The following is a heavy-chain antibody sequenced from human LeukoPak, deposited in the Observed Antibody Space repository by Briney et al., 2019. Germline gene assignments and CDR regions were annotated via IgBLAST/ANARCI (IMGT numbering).Heavy chain of an antibody. CDR3: ARQLRGYSGYDKYYFDY. J-gene: IGHJ4*02. CDR1: GGSISSYC. V-gene: IGHV4-59*08. Sequence: PSETLSLTCTVSGGSISSYCWTWIRQPPGKGLEWIGYIYYTGATSYNPSLKSRVTISVDTSKNQFSLKLSSVTAADTAVYHCARQLRGYSGYDKYYFDYWGQGTLVTVSS. D-gene: IGHD5-12*01. CDR2: IYYTGAT.